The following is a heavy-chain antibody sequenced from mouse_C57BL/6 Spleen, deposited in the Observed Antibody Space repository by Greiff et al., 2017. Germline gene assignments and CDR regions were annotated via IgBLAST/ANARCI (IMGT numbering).Heavy chain of an antibody. J-gene: IGHJ3*01. CDR3: ARNGNRSWLAY. V-gene: IGHV7-3*01. Sequence: EVQLVESGGGLVQTGGSLSLSCAASGFTFTDYYMSWVRQPPVKALEWLGFIRNKANGYTTEYSASVKGRFTISRDNSQSILSLQMNALRAEDSYTYYCARNGNRSWLAYWGQGTLVTVSA. D-gene: IGHD2-1*01. CDR1: GFTFTDYY. CDR2: IRNKANGYTT.